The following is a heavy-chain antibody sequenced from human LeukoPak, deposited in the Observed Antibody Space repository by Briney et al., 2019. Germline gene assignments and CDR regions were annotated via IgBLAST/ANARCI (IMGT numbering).Heavy chain of an antibody. V-gene: IGHV1-18*01. CDR1: GYTLTSYG. J-gene: IGHJ5*02. CDR2: ISAYNGNT. CDR3: ARVGSKSLRFLEWFPYNWFDP. Sequence: ASVKVSCKASGYTLTSYGISWVRQAPGQGLEWMGWISAYNGNTNYAQKLQGRVTMTTDTSTSTAYMELRSLRSEDTAVYYCARVGSKSLRFLEWFPYNWFDPWGQGTLVTASS. D-gene: IGHD3-3*01.